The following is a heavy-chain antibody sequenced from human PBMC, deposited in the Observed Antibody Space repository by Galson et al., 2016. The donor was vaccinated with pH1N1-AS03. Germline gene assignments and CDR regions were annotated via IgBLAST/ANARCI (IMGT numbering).Heavy chain of an antibody. Sequence: TLSLTCTVSGGSITINYWIWIRQPPGKGLEWIGYISYSGFTNYNPSLKSRVTISVDTSKNQFSLKLSSVTAADTAVYFCARLYDVRSGYPSFDYWGQGTLVTVSS. D-gene: IGHD3-3*01. V-gene: IGHV4-59*01. CDR3: ARLYDVRSGYPSFDY. CDR1: GGSITINY. CDR2: ISYSGFT. J-gene: IGHJ4*02.